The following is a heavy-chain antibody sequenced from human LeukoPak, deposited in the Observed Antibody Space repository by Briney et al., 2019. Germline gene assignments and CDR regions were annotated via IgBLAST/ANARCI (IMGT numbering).Heavy chain of an antibody. J-gene: IGHJ5*02. CDR2: IYTSGNT. D-gene: IGHD3-10*01. V-gene: IGHV4-61*02. CDR3: ARGGYYGSGNDFRFDP. Sequence: PSQTLSLTCTVSGGSISSGGYYWSWIRQPAGKGLEWIGRIYTSGNTNYNPSLKSRATISVDTSKNQFSLKLSSVTAADTAIYYCARGGYYGSGNDFRFDPWGQGTLVTVSS. CDR1: GGSISSGGYY.